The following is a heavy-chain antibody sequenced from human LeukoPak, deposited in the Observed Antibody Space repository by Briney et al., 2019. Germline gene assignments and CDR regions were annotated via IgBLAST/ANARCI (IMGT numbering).Heavy chain of an antibody. CDR2: IRNDGSNK. CDR3: AKDYSTVDTTGDY. CDR1: GFTFDDYA. J-gene: IGHJ4*02. V-gene: IGHV3-30*02. Sequence: PGGSLRLSCAAFGFTFDDYAMHWVRQAPGKGLEWVAFIRNDGSNKYYADSVKGRFTISRDNSKNTLYVQMNSLRAEDTAVYYCAKDYSTVDTTGDYWGQGTLVTVSS. D-gene: IGHD4-23*01.